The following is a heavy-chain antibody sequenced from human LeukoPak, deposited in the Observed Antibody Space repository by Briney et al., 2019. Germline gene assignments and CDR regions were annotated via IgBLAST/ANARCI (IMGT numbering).Heavy chain of an antibody. CDR1: GCSFSSFW. CDR3: ARRYGCNFDN. Sequence: GESLKISCKASGCSFSSFWIGCVRQMPGRGLDWMGIIYPGDSGITYSPSFQGQVSISADKSISTAYPQPSGRRALHTALYYWARRYGCNFDNWGQGTLVTVSS. CDR2: IYPGDSGI. D-gene: IGHD4-23*01. J-gene: IGHJ4*02. V-gene: IGHV5-51*01.